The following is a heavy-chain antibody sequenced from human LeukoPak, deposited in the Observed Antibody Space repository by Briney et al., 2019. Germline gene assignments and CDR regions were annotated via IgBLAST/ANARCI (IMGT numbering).Heavy chain of an antibody. Sequence: GGSLRLSCAASGFTFSSYWMHWVRQAPGKGLVWVSRINTDGSSTSYADSVKGRFTISRDNAKNTLYLQMNSLRAEDTAVYYCARDSGSYYGDAFDIWGQGTMVTVSS. V-gene: IGHV3-74*01. CDR3: ARDSGSYYGDAFDI. D-gene: IGHD1-26*01. J-gene: IGHJ3*02. CDR2: INTDGSST. CDR1: GFTFSSYW.